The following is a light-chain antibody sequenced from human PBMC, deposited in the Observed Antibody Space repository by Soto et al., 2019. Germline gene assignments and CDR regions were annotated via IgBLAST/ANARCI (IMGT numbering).Light chain of an antibody. V-gene: IGKV1-39*01. J-gene: IGKJ5*01. CDR1: QSISSY. CDR3: QQSYSTPPIT. CDR2: AAS. Sequence: DIQMTQSPSSLSASVGYRVTISCLASQSISSYLNWYQQKPGKAPKLLIYAASSLQSGVPSRFSGSGSGTDFTLTISSLQPEDFATYYCQQSYSTPPITFGQGTRLEIK.